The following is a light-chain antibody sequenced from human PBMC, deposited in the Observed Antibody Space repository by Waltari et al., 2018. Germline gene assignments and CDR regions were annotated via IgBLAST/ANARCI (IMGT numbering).Light chain of an antibody. CDR2: AAS. J-gene: IGKJ1*01. CDR3: QKYNSAPWT. V-gene: IGKV1-27*01. CDR1: QAISNY. Sequence: DIQMTQSPSSLSASVGDRVTITCLPSQAISNYLAWYQQKPGKVPKLLIYAASTLQSGVPSRFSGSGSGTDFTLTISSLQPEDVATYYCQKYNSAPWTFGQGTKVEIK.